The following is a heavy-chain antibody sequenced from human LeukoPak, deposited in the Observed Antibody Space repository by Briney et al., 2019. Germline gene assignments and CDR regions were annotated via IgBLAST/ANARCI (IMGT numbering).Heavy chain of an antibody. Sequence: SETLSLTCTVSGYSISSGYYWGWIRQPPGKGLEWIGSIYHSGSTYYNPSLKSRVTISVDTSKNQSSLKLSSVTAADTAVYYCASRTVTHAFDIWGQGTMVTVSS. J-gene: IGHJ3*02. D-gene: IGHD4-17*01. V-gene: IGHV4-38-2*02. CDR2: IYHSGST. CDR1: GYSISSGYY. CDR3: ASRTVTHAFDI.